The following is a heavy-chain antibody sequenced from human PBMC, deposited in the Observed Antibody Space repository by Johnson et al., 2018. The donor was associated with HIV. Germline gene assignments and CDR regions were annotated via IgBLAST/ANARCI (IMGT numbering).Heavy chain of an antibody. CDR1: GFTFSGSA. CDR2: IRSKANSYAT. Sequence: VQLVESGGGLVQPGQSLKLFCAASGFTFSGSAMHWVRQASGKGLEWVGRIRSKANSYATAYAASVKGRFTISRDDSKNMAYLQMNSLKTEETAVYYCTRLRPGGSYVEDAFDIWGQGTMVTVSS. D-gene: IGHD1-26*01. CDR3: TRLRPGGSYVEDAFDI. V-gene: IGHV3-73*02. J-gene: IGHJ3*02.